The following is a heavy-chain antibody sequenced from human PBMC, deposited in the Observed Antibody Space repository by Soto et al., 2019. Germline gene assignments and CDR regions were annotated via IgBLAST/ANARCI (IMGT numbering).Heavy chain of an antibody. CDR1: GGSISSAAYY. Sequence: QVQLQESGPGLVKPSQTLSLTCTVSGGSISSAAYYWSWIRQPPGKGLEWIGYISHSGSTYYNPSLKSRVIISVDTSKNQFSLSLTSVTAADTAVYSCAREYTYGSNFFDCWGQGALVTVSS. V-gene: IGHV4-31*03. CDR3: AREYTYGSNFFDC. J-gene: IGHJ4*02. D-gene: IGHD2-2*02. CDR2: ISHSGST.